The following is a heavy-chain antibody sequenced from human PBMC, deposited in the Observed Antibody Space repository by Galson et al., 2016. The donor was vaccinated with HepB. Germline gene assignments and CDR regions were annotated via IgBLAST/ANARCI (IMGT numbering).Heavy chain of an antibody. J-gene: IGHJ4*02. D-gene: IGHD3-22*01. Sequence: SLRLSCATSGFKFTHYSINWVRQAPGKGLEWVSYMSSDGSTTYHADSVKGRFTISRDTARNSVSLQMNSLRDEDTAIYYCMRAEDYYYGSSGYYPHHFDSWGQGTLVTVSS. CDR3: MRAEDYYYGSSGYYPHHFDS. CDR2: MSSDGSTT. V-gene: IGHV3-48*02. CDR1: GFKFTHYS.